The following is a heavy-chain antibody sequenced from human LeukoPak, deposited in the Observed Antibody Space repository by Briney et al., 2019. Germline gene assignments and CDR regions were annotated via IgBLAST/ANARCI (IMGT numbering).Heavy chain of an antibody. CDR1: GFTFTSSA. Sequence: ASVKVSCKASGFTFTSSAMQWVRQARGQRLEWIGWIVVGSGNTNYAQEFQERVTITRDMSTSTAYMELSSLRSEDTAVYYCARVKTERIVVVTAVYFDYWGQGTLVTVSS. V-gene: IGHV1-58*02. CDR2: IVVGSGNT. D-gene: IGHD2-21*02. J-gene: IGHJ4*02. CDR3: ARVKTERIVVVTAVYFDY.